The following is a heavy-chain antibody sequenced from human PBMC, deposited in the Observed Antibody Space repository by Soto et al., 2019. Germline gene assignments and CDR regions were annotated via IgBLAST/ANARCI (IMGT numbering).Heavy chain of an antibody. CDR1: GGSISSYY. CDR2: IYYSGST. J-gene: IGHJ4*02. Sequence: SETLSLTCTVSGGSISSYYWSWIRQPPGKGLEWIGYIYYSGSTNYNPSLKSRVTISVDTSKNQFSLKLSSVTAADTAVYYCGRALGLVPAAADYWGQGTLVTVSS. CDR3: GRALGLVPAAADY. V-gene: IGHV4-59*01. D-gene: IGHD2-2*01.